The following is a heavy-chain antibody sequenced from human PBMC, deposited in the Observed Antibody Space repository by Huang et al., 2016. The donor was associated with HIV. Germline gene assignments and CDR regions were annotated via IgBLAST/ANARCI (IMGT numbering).Heavy chain of an antibody. CDR1: GVSISTNY. CDR3: ARGADFLSGYLIFDP. CDR2: VYHSGTA. J-gene: IGHJ5*02. D-gene: IGHD3-3*01. Sequence: QVQLQESGPGLVKPSETLSLTCTVSGVSISTNYWSWIRQPPGKGPEYIVFVYHSGTANYNPSRKSRVTISIDTSTNQFSLKLSSVTAADTAVYYCARGADFLSGYLIFDPWGQGTLVTVSS. V-gene: IGHV4-59*01.